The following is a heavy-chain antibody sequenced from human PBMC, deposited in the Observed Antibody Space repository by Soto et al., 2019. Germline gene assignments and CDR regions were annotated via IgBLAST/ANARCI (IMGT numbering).Heavy chain of an antibody. CDR1: GFTFSTYA. Sequence: PGGSLRLSCAASGFTFSTYAINWVRQAPGRGLEWVAVISYDGSNKYYVDSVKGRFTISRENPKTTLFLQMDSLRAEDTAVYYCARSAGKGGLAAPIDYWGQGILVTVSS. V-gene: IGHV3-33*08. CDR3: ARSAGKGGLAAPIDY. D-gene: IGHD6-13*01. J-gene: IGHJ4*02. CDR2: ISYDGSNK.